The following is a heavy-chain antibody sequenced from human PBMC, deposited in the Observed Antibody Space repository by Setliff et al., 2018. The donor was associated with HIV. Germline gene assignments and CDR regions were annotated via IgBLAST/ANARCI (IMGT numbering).Heavy chain of an antibody. J-gene: IGHJ3*02. CDR2: IYHTGKT. CDR1: GGSVSTSSYS. CDR3: GRVAGYCAPSRCYGYNAFDS. V-gene: IGHV4-39*01. Sequence: SETLSLTCTVSGGSVSTSSYSWGWIRQPPEKGLEWIGTIYHTGKTYYNSSLNSRVTIAVDTSTDQFSLNLSTVTAADTAVYYCGRVAGYCAPSRCYGYNAFDSWGTGTMVTVSS. D-gene: IGHD2-15*01.